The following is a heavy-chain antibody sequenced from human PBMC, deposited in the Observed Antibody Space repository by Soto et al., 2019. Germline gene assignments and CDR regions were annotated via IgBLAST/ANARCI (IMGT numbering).Heavy chain of an antibody. D-gene: IGHD6-19*01. CDR2: ISGSGGST. V-gene: IGHV3-23*01. J-gene: IGHJ4*02. Sequence: EVQLLESGGGLVQPGGSLRLSCVASGFTFSSYAMSWVRQAPGKGLEWVSAISGSGGSTYYADSVKGRFTISRDNSKNTLYLQMNSLRAEDTAVYYCAKRSSGWFFFDYWGQGTLVTVSS. CDR3: AKRSSGWFFFDY. CDR1: GFTFSSYA.